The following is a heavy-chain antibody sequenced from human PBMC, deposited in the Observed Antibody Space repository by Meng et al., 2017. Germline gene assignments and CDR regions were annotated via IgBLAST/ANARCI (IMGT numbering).Heavy chain of an antibody. J-gene: IGHJ4*02. Sequence: GSLRLSCTVSGGSISSSSYYWGWIRQPPGKGLEWIGSIYYSGSTYYNPSLNSRVTISVDTSKNQFSLKLSSVTAADTAVYECAREEPSAGGCSPSFDYCGQG. D-gene: IGHD2-15*01. CDR3: AREEPSAGGCSPSFDY. CDR2: IYYSGST. V-gene: IGHV4-39*07. CDR1: GGSISSSSYY.